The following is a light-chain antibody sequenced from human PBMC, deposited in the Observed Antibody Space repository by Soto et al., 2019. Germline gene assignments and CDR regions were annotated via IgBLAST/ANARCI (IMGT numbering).Light chain of an antibody. V-gene: IGKV3-20*01. CDR1: QSVSSSY. CDR3: QQYGSSLIT. CDR2: GAS. J-gene: IGKJ5*01. Sequence: EIVLTQSPGTLPLSPGERATLSCRASQSVSSSYLAWYQQKPGLAPRLLIYGASSRATGIPDRFSGSGSGTDFTLTISRLEPEDFAVYYCQQYGSSLITFGQGTRLEI.